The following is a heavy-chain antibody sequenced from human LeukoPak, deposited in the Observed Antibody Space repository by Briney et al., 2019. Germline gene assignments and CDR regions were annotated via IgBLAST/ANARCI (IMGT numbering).Heavy chain of an antibody. CDR1: GFTFSTYI. V-gene: IGHV3-21*01. D-gene: IGHD3-10*01. J-gene: IGHJ4*02. CDR3: AGLWFGDRPPFDY. CDR2: ISSSSSYI. Sequence: GGSLRLSCAASGFTFSTYIMNWVRQAPGKGLEWVSSISSSSSYIYYADSVKGRFTISRDNAKNSLYLQMNSLGAEDTAVYYCAGLWFGDRPPFDYWGQGTLVTVSS.